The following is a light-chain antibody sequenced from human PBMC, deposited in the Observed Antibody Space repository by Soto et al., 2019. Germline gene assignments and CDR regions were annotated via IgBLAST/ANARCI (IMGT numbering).Light chain of an antibody. CDR3: QQYDGSLFT. J-gene: IGKJ3*01. Sequence: VLAQSPGTPSLSPGERATLSCRASQTVRNNYLPWYQQIPGQAPRLLIYGASTRDVGIPDRFSGSGSGTDFTLTITRLEPEDFAVYYCQQYDGSLFTFGPGTKVDNK. CDR2: GAS. V-gene: IGKV3-20*01. CDR1: QTVRNNY.